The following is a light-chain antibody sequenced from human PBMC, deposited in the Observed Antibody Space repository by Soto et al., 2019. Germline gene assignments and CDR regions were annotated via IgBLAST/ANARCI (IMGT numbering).Light chain of an antibody. CDR3: QQLISYPFT. CDR1: QGIASY. J-gene: IGKJ3*01. V-gene: IGKV1-9*01. Sequence: DIQLTQSPSFLSASVGDRVTITCRASQGIASYLAWYQQKPGKAPKLLIYAASTLQSGVPSRFSGSGSGTEFTLTISSLQPEDLATYCCQQLISYPFTFGPGTKVDIK. CDR2: AAS.